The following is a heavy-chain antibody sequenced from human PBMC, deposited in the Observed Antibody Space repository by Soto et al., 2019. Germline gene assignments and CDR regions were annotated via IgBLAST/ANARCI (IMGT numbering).Heavy chain of an antibody. CDR1: GFTFSSYA. J-gene: IGHJ3*02. Sequence: GGSLRLSCAASGFTFSSYAMHWVRQAPGKGLEWVAVISYDGSNKYYADSVKGRFTISRDNSKNTLYLQMNSLRAEDTAVYYCARESHDSAFDIWGQGTMVTVSS. D-gene: IGHD3-16*01. V-gene: IGHV3-30-3*01. CDR3: ARESHDSAFDI. CDR2: ISYDGSNK.